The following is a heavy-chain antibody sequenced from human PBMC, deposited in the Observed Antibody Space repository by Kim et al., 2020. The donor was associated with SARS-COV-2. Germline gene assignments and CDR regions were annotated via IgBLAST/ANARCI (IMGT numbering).Heavy chain of an antibody. J-gene: IGHJ6*02. Sequence: PSLKSRVTISVDTSKNQFSLKLSSVTAADTAVYYCASSSGYYYDYYGMDVWGQGTTVTVSS. CDR3: ASSSGYYYDYYGMDV. V-gene: IGHV4-59*01. D-gene: IGHD3-22*01.